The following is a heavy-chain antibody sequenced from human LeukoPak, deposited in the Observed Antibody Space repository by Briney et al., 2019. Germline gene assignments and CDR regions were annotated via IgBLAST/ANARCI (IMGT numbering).Heavy chain of an antibody. CDR1: GFAFSDLN. V-gene: IGHV3-11*01. CDR3: GRSPPAAYNHLDY. CDR2: MNGDGGKI. Sequence: VWSPRLSCAASGFAFSDLNMNWIREAAGKGTEWLSYMNGDGGKIYYADSVKGRFTVSRDNAGNSPYLQMNNLRPDDSAVYYCGRSPPAAYNHLDYWGQGALVTVSS. J-gene: IGHJ4*02. D-gene: IGHD5-24*01.